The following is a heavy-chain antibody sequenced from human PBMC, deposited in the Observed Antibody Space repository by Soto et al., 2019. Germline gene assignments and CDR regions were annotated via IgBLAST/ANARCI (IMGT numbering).Heavy chain of an antibody. CDR3: ARDAYYDMGV. Sequence: EVQLVESGGGLVQPGGSPRLSCAASGFTFSTYWMHWVRQAPGKGLVWVSRINSDGSTTNYADSVKGRFTISRDNAKNTLYLKMNSMRAEDTAVSYCARDAYYDMGVWGQGTTVTVSS. V-gene: IGHV3-74*01. J-gene: IGHJ6*02. CDR1: GFTFSTYW. CDR2: INSDGSTT.